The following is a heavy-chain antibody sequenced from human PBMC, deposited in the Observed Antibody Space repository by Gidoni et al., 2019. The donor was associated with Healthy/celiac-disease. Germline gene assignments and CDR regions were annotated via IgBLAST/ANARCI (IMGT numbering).Heavy chain of an antibody. CDR3: RHFDGIAVAGFDY. J-gene: IGHJ4*02. CDR1: SSYA. V-gene: IGHV3-30-3*01. Sequence: SSYAMHWVRQAPGKGLEWVAVISYDGSNKYYADSVKGRFTISRDNSKNTLYLQMNSLRAEDTAVYYCRHFDGIAVAGFDYWGQGTLVTVSS. CDR2: ISYDGSNK. D-gene: IGHD6-19*01.